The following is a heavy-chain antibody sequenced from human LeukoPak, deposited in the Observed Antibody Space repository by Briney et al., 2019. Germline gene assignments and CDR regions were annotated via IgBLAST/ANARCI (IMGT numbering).Heavy chain of an antibody. Sequence: ASVTVSCKASGYTFTIYYMHWVRQAPGQGLEWMGIINPSGGRTSYAQKIQGGVTMTRDTSTSTVYMELSSLRSEDTALYYCVSSSSPPTYFDYWGQGTLVTVSS. CDR1: GYTFTIYY. J-gene: IGHJ4*02. V-gene: IGHV1-46*01. CDR3: VSSSSPPTYFDY. CDR2: INPSGGRT. D-gene: IGHD6-6*01.